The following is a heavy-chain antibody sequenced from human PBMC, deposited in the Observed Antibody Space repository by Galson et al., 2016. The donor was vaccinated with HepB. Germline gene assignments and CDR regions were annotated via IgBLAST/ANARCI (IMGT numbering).Heavy chain of an antibody. J-gene: IGHJ4*02. CDR2: ISSSSSYT. CDR1: GFTFSNYY. V-gene: IGHV3-11*06. D-gene: IGHD3-22*01. CDR3: VRAFHDTSGHYWVNLDY. Sequence: SLRLSCAASGFTFSNYYMNWIRQAPGKGLEWVSYISSSSSYTNYADSVTGRFTTSRDNAKGSLYLQMNSLRAEDTAVYYCVRAFHDTSGHYWVNLDYGGQGALVTVAS.